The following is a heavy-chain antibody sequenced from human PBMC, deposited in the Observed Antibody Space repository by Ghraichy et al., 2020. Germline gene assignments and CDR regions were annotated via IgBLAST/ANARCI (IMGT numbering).Heavy chain of an antibody. CDR2: ISVSGGST. CDR1: GFTFSSYA. V-gene: IGHV3-23*01. Sequence: GSLRLSCAASGFTFSSYAMSWVRQAPGKGLEWVSAISVSGGSTYYADSVKGRFTISRDNSKNTLYLQMNSLRAEDTAVYYCAKDRRIGDRYYYYYGMDVWGQGTTVTVSS. CDR3: AKDRRIGDRYYYYYGMDV. J-gene: IGHJ6*02. D-gene: IGHD3-10*01.